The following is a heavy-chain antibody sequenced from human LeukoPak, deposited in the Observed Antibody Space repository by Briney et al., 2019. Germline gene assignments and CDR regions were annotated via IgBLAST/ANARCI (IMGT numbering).Heavy chain of an antibody. D-gene: IGHD1-14*01. V-gene: IGHV4-59*08. CDR2: IYDSGGT. Sequence: PPETLSLTCTVSRGSISSNHWSWIRQPPGKGLEWIGYIYDSGGTKYNPSLKSRVTMSVATSKNQFSLRVTSVTAADTAVYYCARHVPGPYYFDYWGRGTLVTVSS. J-gene: IGHJ4*02. CDR3: ARHVPGPYYFDY. CDR1: RGSISSNH.